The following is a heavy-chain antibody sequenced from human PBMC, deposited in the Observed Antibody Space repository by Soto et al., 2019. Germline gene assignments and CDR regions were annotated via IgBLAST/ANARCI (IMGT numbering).Heavy chain of an antibody. D-gene: IGHD3-10*01. Sequence: EVQLVESGGGLVQPGGSLRLSCAASGFTFSTYAMSWVRQAPGKGLERVSGMSGSGGSAYYADSVKVRFTISRVNSTNTLYLQMNSLRDEHTAVYYCMNLYSYGSGSYYKWGQGTLVTVSS. CDR1: GFTFSTYA. V-gene: IGHV3-23*04. CDR2: MSGSGGSA. J-gene: IGHJ4*02. CDR3: MNLYSYGSGSYYK.